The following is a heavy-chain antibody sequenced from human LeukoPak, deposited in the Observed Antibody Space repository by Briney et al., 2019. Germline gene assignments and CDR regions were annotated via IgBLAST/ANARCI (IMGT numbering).Heavy chain of an antibody. Sequence: SETLSLTCTVSGGSISSYYWSWIRQPPGKGLEWIGYIYYCGSTNYNPSLKSRVTISVDTSKNQFSLKLSSVTAADTAVYYCARGTVVIQSSGFDYWGQGTLVTVSS. CDR2: IYYCGST. CDR1: GGSISSYY. CDR3: ARGTVVIQSSGFDY. V-gene: IGHV4-59*01. D-gene: IGHD3-22*01. J-gene: IGHJ4*02.